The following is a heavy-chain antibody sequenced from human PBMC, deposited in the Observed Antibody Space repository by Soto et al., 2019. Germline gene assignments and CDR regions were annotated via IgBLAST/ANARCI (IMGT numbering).Heavy chain of an antibody. J-gene: IGHJ4*02. CDR3: TKDPGRSVPGDY. V-gene: IGHV3-23*01. CDR1: GFTFSSYA. D-gene: IGHD2-15*01. Sequence: EVQLLESGGGLVQPGGSLRLSCAASGFTFSSYAMTWVRQAPGKGQEWVSVIGGSGGSTYYADSVKGRFTISRDNSKNTLYLQMNSLRVEDTALYYCTKDPGRSVPGDYWGQGTLVTVSS. CDR2: IGGSGGST.